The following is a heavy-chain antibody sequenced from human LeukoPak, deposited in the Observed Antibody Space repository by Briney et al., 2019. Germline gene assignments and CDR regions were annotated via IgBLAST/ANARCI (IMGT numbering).Heavy chain of an antibody. CDR1: GFIFKSYW. V-gene: IGHV3-7*03. CDR2: IKQDGSEE. Sequence: GGSLRLSCAASGFIFKSYWMSWVRQAPGKGLEWVANIKQDGSEENYVDSVRGRFTISRDNAKKSLYLQMNSLRAEDTAVYYCARDRGPAHSGWHGPPSNWFDPWGQGTLVTVSS. J-gene: IGHJ5*02. D-gene: IGHD6-19*01. CDR3: ARDRGPAHSGWHGPPSNWFDP.